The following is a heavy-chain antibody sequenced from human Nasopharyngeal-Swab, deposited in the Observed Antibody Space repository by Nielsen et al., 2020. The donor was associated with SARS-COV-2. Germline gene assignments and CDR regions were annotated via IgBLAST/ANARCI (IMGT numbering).Heavy chain of an antibody. V-gene: IGHV3-15*01. J-gene: IGHJ6*02. CDR3: TTDVDSSSWHYYYYGMDV. Sequence: RRAPGEGREWVGRIKSKTDGGTTDYAAPVKGRFTISRDDSKNTLYLQMNSLKTEDTAVYYCTTDVDSSSWHYYYYGMDVWGQGTTVTVSS. CDR2: IKSKTDGGTT. D-gene: IGHD6-13*01.